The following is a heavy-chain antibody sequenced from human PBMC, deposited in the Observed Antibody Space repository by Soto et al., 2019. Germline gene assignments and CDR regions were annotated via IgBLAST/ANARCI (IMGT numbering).Heavy chain of an antibody. CDR1: GGTFSSYA. CDR2: IIPIFGTA. CDR3: ARTLSSILWDWFDP. Sequence: SVKVSCKASGGTFSSYAISWVRQANGQGLEWMGGIIPIFGTANYAQKFQGRVTITADESTSTAYMELSSLRSEDTAVYYCARTLSSILWDWFDPWGQGTLVTVSS. D-gene: IGHD2-21*01. J-gene: IGHJ5*02. V-gene: IGHV1-69*13.